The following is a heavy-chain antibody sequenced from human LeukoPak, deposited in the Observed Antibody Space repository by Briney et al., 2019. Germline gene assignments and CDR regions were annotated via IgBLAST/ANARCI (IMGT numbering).Heavy chain of an antibody. J-gene: IGHJ6*03. CDR3: ATVPYGYLGYYYYYMDV. V-gene: IGHV3-66*01. Sequence: PGGSPRLSCVASGFTVSSNYMTWVRQAPGKGLEWVSVIYSSGSTYYADSVKGRFTVSRDSSKNTLFLQMNSLRADDTAMYYCATVPYGYLGYYYYYMDVWGKGTTVTISS. CDR2: IYSSGST. D-gene: IGHD5-18*01. CDR1: GFTVSSNY.